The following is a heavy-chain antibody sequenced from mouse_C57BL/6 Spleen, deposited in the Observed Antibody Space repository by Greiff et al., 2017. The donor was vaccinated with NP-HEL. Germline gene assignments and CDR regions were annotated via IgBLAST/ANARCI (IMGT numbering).Heavy chain of an antibody. D-gene: IGHD2-12*01. Sequence: QVQLKQSGAELVKPGASVKISCKASGYAFSSYWMNWVKQRPGKGLEWIGQIYPGDGDTNYNGKFKGKATLTADKSSSTAYMQLSSLTSEDSAVYFCAREEVYDRDAMDYWGQGTSVTVSS. J-gene: IGHJ4*01. V-gene: IGHV1-80*01. CDR2: IYPGDGDT. CDR3: AREEVYDRDAMDY. CDR1: GYAFSSYW.